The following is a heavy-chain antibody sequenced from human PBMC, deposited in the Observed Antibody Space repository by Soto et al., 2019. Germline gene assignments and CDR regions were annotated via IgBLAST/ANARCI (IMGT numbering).Heavy chain of an antibody. CDR1: GFTFSNYG. D-gene: IGHD2-21*02. CDR3: ARDYGGNSDY. V-gene: IGHV3-33*01. J-gene: IGHJ4*02. CDR2: IWYDGSDK. Sequence: QVQLVESGGGVVQPGRSLRLSCATSGFTFSNYGLHWVHQAPGKELEWVAVIWYDGSDKYYADSVKGRFTVSRDNSKNTLYLQMNSLRAEDTAVYYCARDYGGNSDYWGQATLVTVSS.